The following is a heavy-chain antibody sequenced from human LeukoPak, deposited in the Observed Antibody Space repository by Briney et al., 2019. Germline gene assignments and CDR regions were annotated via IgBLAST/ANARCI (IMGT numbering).Heavy chain of an antibody. CDR1: GFTFSSYS. CDR3: ARDLVVVTGLRTRGSFDI. Sequence: GGSLRLSCAASGFTFSSYSMNWVRQAPGKGLEWVSSISSSSSYIYYADSVKGRFTISRDNAKNSLYLQMNSLRAEDTAVYYCARDLVVVTGLRTRGSFDIWGQGTMVTVSS. V-gene: IGHV3-21*01. J-gene: IGHJ3*02. CDR2: ISSSSSYI. D-gene: IGHD2-21*02.